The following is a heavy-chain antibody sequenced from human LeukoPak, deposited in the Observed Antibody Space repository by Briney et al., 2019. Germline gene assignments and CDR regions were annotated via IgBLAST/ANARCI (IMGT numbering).Heavy chain of an antibody. Sequence: ASVKVSCKASGGTFSSYAISWVRQAPGQGLEWMGGIIPIFGTANYAQKFQGRVTITADESTSTAYMELSSLRSEDTAVYYCASDVLRFLEWSNYGGYYYMDVWGKGTTVTVSS. CDR2: IIPIFGTA. CDR3: ASDVLRFLEWSNYGGYYYMDV. CDR1: GGTFSSYA. J-gene: IGHJ6*03. V-gene: IGHV1-69*13. D-gene: IGHD3-3*01.